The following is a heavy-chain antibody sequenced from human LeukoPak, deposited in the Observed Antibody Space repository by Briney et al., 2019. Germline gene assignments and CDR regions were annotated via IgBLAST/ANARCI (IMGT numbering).Heavy chain of an antibody. D-gene: IGHD4-11*01. CDR1: GYSIRSGDY. J-gene: IGHJ4*02. V-gene: IGHV4-38-2*01. CDR2: IYHSGST. CDR3: ARNRSLTTTPGFDH. Sequence: SETLSLTCAVSGYSIRSGDYWGWIRQSPGKRLEWIGSIYHSGSTHYNPSLKSRVTISVDTSKNQFSLMLSSVTAADTAVYFCARNRSLTTTPGFDHWGQGTLVTVSS.